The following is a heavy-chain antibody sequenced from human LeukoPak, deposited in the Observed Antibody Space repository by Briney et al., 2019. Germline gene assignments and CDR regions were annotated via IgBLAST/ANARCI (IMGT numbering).Heavy chain of an antibody. J-gene: IGHJ4*02. CDR1: GFTFSSYA. CDR3: ARDQCSSTSCQYDY. Sequence: PGRSLRLSCAASGFTFSSYAMHWVRQAPGKGLEWVAVISYDGSNKYYADSVKGRFTISRDNSKNTLYLQMNSLRAEDTAVYYCARDQCSSTSCQYDYWGQGTLVTVSS. D-gene: IGHD2-2*01. CDR2: ISYDGSNK. V-gene: IGHV3-30*04.